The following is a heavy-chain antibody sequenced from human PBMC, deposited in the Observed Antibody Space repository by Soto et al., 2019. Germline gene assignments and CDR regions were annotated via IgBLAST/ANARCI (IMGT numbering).Heavy chain of an antibody. V-gene: IGHV4-30-2*01. D-gene: IGHD3-3*01. CDR1: GGPINSGDYS. CDR3: ARTTYLDFWNSHYFDL. Sequence: PSETLSLTCAVSGGPINSGDYSWTWIRQPPGRGLEWIGNIHHRGTTYYTPSLKSRATISLDTSKNLFSLNLTSVTAADTAVYYCARTTYLDFWNSHYFDLWRRGTLVTVSS. CDR2: IHHRGTT. J-gene: IGHJ4*02.